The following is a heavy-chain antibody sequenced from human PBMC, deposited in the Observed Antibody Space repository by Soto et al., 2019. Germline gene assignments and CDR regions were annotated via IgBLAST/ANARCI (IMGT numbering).Heavy chain of an antibody. J-gene: IGHJ6*02. CDR1: GGSISSSSYY. D-gene: IGHD3-10*01. V-gene: IGHV4-39*01. CDR3: ARLWVGYYYYGMDV. CDR2: IYYSGST. Sequence: QLQLQESGPGLVKPSETLSLTCTVSGGSISSSSYYWGWIRQPPGKGLEWIGSIYYSGSTYYNPSLKSRVTISVDTSKNQFSLKLSSVTTADTAVYYCARLWVGYYYYGMDVWGQGTTCTVSS.